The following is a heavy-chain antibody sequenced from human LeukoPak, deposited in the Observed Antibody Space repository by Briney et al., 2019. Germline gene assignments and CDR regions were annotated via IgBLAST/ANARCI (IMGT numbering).Heavy chain of an antibody. CDR2: IYSGGYT. J-gene: IGHJ4*02. CDR1: GFTVSSNY. Sequence: PGGSLRPSCAASGFTVSSNYMSWVRQAPGKGLDWVSVIYSGGYTYYVDSVKGRFTISRDNSKNTVYLQMNSLRAEDTALYYCATSRAVAGAIDYWGQGTLVTVSS. D-gene: IGHD6-19*01. CDR3: ATSRAVAGAIDY. V-gene: IGHV3-53*01.